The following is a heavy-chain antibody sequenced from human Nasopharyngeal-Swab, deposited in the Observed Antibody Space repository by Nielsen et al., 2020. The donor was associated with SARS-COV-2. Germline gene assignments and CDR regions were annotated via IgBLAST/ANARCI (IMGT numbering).Heavy chain of an antibody. CDR3: ARAAGGSYVAPFDY. V-gene: IGHV3-30*03. Sequence: GESLKISCAASGFTFSSYWMSWVRQAPGKGLEWVAVISYDGSNKYYADSVKGRFTISRDNSKNTLYLQMNSLRAEDTAVYYCARAAGGSYVAPFDYWGQGTLVTVSS. CDR1: GFTFSSYW. CDR2: ISYDGSNK. D-gene: IGHD1-26*01. J-gene: IGHJ4*02.